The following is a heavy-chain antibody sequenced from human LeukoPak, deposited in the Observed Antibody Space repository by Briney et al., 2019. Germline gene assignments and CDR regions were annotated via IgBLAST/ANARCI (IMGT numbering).Heavy chain of an antibody. CDR1: GFTFSSYA. Sequence: GGSLRLSCAASGFTFSSYAMHWVRQAPGKGLEWVAVISYDGSNKYYADSVKGRFTISRDNSKNTLYLQMNSLRAEDTAVYYCARDSSSWYYYYYGMDVWGQGTTVTVSS. CDR2: ISYDGSNK. CDR3: ARDSSSWYYYYYGMDV. V-gene: IGHV3-30*04. J-gene: IGHJ6*02. D-gene: IGHD6-13*01.